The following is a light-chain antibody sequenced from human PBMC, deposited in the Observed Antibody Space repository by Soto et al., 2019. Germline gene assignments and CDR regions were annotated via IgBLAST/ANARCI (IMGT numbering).Light chain of an antibody. CDR3: QQYYNWPIT. CDR2: GAS. V-gene: IGKV3-15*01. Sequence: EIVMTQSPATLSVSPGERATLSCRASQSVSSNLAWYQQKPGQAPRLLIYGASTRATGIPARFSGSGSGTEFTLTISSLQSEDFAVYYCQQYYNWPITFGQGTQLEIK. J-gene: IGKJ5*01. CDR1: QSVSSN.